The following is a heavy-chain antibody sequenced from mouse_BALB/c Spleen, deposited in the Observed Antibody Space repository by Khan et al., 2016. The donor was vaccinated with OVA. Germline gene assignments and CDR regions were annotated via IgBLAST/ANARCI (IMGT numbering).Heavy chain of an antibody. Sequence: EVQLVESGPGLVKPSQSLSLTCTVTGYSITSCYAWYWIRQLPGNKLEWMGYISYSGVTSYTPSLKSRISITRDTSKNQFFLQLNSVTTEDTATYYGARGNYYGYDFDYWGQGTTLTVSS. V-gene: IGHV3-2*02. CDR1: GYSITSCYA. CDR3: ARGNYYGYDFDY. D-gene: IGHD1-2*01. CDR2: ISYSGVT. J-gene: IGHJ2*01.